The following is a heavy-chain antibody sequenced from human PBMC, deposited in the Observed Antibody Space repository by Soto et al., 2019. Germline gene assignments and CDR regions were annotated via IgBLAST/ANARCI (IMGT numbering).Heavy chain of an antibody. Sequence: GGSLRLSCAASGFTFSNAWMSWVRQAPGKGLEWVGRIKSKTDGGTTDYAAPVKGRFTISRDDSKNTLYLQMNSLKTEDTAVYYCTTAILWFGELLGLTLHDAFDIWGQGTMVTVSS. CDR2: IKSKTDGGTT. D-gene: IGHD3-10*01. CDR1: GFTFSNAW. J-gene: IGHJ3*02. V-gene: IGHV3-15*01. CDR3: TTAILWFGELLGLTLHDAFDI.